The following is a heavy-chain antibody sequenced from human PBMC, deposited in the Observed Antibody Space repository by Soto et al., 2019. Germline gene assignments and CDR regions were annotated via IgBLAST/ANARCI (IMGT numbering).Heavy chain of an antibody. CDR1: GFTFSRYG. V-gene: IGHV3-30*18. CDR3: AKDDRELYYDFWSGSNWFDP. J-gene: IGHJ5*02. D-gene: IGHD3-3*01. CDR2: VSYDGSNV. Sequence: PWGSLRLSCAASGFTFSRYGMHWVRQAPGKGLEWVALVSYDGSNVFYADSVKGRFTISRDTSKNTLYLQMSSLRAEDTAVYYCAKDDRELYYDFWSGSNWFDPWGQGT.